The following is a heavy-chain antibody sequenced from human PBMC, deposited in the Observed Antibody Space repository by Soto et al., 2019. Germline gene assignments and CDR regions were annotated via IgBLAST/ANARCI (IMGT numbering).Heavy chain of an antibody. CDR1: GGSISSGGYY. V-gene: IGHV4-31*02. CDR3: ARGIPPWYNCFDP. CDR2: IYYSGST. Sequence: SETLSLTCTVSGGSISSGGYYWSWIRQHPGKGLEWIGYIYYSGSTYYNPSLKSRVTISVDTSKNQFSLKLSSVTAADTAVYYCARGIPPWYNCFDPWGQGILVTVSS. D-gene: IGHD2-8*02. J-gene: IGHJ5*02.